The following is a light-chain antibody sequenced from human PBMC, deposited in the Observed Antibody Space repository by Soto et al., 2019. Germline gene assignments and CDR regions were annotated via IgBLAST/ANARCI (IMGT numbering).Light chain of an antibody. CDR1: QSVSSSY. CDR3: QHYGRSPPSWT. Sequence: ETVLTQSPGTLSLSPGESATLSCRAGQSVSSSYLAWYQQKPGQAPRLLIYGASSRATGIPDRFSGSGSGTDFTLTISRLEPEDFAVYYLQHYGRSPPSWTFGQGTKVEIQ. J-gene: IGKJ1*01. V-gene: IGKV3-20*01. CDR2: GAS.